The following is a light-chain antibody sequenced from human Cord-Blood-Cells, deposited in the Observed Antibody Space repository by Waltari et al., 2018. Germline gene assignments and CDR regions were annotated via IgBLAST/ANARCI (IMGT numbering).Light chain of an antibody. Sequence: YELTQPPSVSVSPGQTASITCSGDKLGEKYACWYQQKPGQSPVLVIYQDSKRPSGIPERFSGSNSGNTATLTISGTQAMDEADYYCQAWDSSTVVFGGGTKLTV. J-gene: IGLJ2*01. CDR2: QDS. CDR1: KLGEKY. CDR3: QAWDSSTVV. V-gene: IGLV3-1*01.